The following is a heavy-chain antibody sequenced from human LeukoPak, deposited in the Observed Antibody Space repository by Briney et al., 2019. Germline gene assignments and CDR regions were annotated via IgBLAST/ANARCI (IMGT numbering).Heavy chain of an antibody. Sequence: GGSLRLSCAASGFTLSTYAMSWVRQIPGKGLEWVSAISGSDDGTYYADSVKGRFTISRDNSRNTLYLQMNTLRAEDTAVYFCAKSPVSSCRGSFCYPFDYWGQGNLVTVSS. CDR2: ISGSDDGT. CDR1: GFTLSTYA. J-gene: IGHJ4*02. D-gene: IGHD2-15*01. CDR3: AKSPVSSCRGSFCYPFDY. V-gene: IGHV3-23*01.